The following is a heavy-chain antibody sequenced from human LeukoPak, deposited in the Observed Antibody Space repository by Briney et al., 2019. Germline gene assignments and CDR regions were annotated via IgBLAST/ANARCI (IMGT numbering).Heavy chain of an antibody. Sequence: GGSLRLSCAASGFTFSSYAMHWVRQAPGKGLEWVAVISYDGSNKYYADSVKGRFTISRDNSKDTLYLQMNSLRAEDTAVYYCAREQWLTTDYWGQGTLATVSS. CDR3: AREQWLTTDY. CDR1: GFTFSSYA. J-gene: IGHJ4*02. D-gene: IGHD6-19*01. CDR2: ISYDGSNK. V-gene: IGHV3-30-3*01.